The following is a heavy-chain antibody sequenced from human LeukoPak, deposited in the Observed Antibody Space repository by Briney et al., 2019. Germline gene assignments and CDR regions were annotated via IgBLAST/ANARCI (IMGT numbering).Heavy chain of an antibody. CDR2: ISYDGSNK. V-gene: IGHV3-30*03. D-gene: IGHD3-22*01. J-gene: IGHJ4*02. CDR3: ARVDGHSSGYRPFDY. CDR1: GFTFSSYS. Sequence: GGSLRLSCAASGFTFSSYSMNWVRQAPGKGLEWVAVISYDGSNKYYADSVKGRFTISRDNSKNTLYLQMNSLRAEDTAVYYCARVDGHSSGYRPFDYWGQGTLVTVSS.